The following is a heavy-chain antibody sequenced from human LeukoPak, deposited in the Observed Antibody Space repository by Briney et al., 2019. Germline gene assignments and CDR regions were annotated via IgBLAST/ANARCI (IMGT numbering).Heavy chain of an antibody. V-gene: IGHV3-43*02. D-gene: IGHD2-21*02. CDR2: ISGDGGST. Sequence: GGSLRLSCAASGFTFDDYAMHWVRQAPGKGLEWVSLISGDGGSTYYADYVKGRFTISRDNSKNSLYLQMNSLRTEDTALYYCAKTYCGGDCYSRALAFDIWGQGTMVTVSS. CDR3: AKTYCGGDCYSRALAFDI. CDR1: GFTFDDYA. J-gene: IGHJ3*02.